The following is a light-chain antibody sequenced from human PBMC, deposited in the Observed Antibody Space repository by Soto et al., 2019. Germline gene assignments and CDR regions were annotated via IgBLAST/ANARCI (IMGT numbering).Light chain of an antibody. CDR2: KVN. V-gene: IGLV2-23*01. J-gene: IGLJ2*01. CDR1: SSGVGNYDL. CDR3: CSYVGPGTVL. Sequence: QSVLTQPASVSGSPGQSITISCTGTSSGVGNYDLVSWYQQHPGKAPKLIIYKVNQRPSRVSDRFSGSKSGNTASLTLSGLQAEDEADYSSCSYVGPGTVLVGGGTKLTVL.